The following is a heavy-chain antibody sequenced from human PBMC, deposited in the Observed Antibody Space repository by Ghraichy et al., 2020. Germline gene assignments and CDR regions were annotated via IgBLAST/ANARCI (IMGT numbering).Heavy chain of an antibody. Sequence: ASVKVSCKASGFTFTNYGFPWVRQAPGQGLEWMGWISAYNGNTNYAQKLQGRVTMTTDTSTSTAYLELRSLRSDDTAVYYCARDHSSGEQNWFDPWGQGTLVTVSS. D-gene: IGHD3-22*01. CDR3: ARDHSSGEQNWFDP. CDR1: GFTFTNYG. V-gene: IGHV1-18*01. CDR2: ISAYNGNT. J-gene: IGHJ5*02.